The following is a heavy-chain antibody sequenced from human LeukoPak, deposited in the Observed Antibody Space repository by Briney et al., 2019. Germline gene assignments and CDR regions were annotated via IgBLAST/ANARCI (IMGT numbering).Heavy chain of an antibody. V-gene: IGHV1-3*01. D-gene: IGHD5-18*01. CDR1: GYTFTSYA. CDR2: INAGNGNT. Sequence: ASVKVSCKASGYTFTSYAMHWVRQAPGQRLEWMGWINAGNGNTKYSQKFQGRVTITRDTSASTAYMELSSLRSEDTAVYYCARDVDTAMVPSYYYYGMDVWGQGTTVTVSS. J-gene: IGHJ6*02. CDR3: ARDVDTAMVPSYYYYGMDV.